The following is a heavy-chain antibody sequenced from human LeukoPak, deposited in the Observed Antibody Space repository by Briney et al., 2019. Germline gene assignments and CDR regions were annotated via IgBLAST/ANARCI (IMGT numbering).Heavy chain of an antibody. J-gene: IGHJ3*02. D-gene: IGHD2-15*01. Sequence: ASVKVSCKASGYTFTGYYMHWVRQAPGQGLEWMGWINPNSGGTNYAQKFQGRVTMTRDTSISTAYMELSRLRSDDTAVYYCARSCLLHASWDAFDIWGQGTMVTVSS. CDR3: ARSCLLHASWDAFDI. V-gene: IGHV1-2*02. CDR1: GYTFTGYY. CDR2: INPNSGGT.